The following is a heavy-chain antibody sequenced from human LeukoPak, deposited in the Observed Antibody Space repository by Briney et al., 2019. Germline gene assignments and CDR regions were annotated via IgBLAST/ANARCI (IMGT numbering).Heavy chain of an antibody. J-gene: IGHJ5*02. CDR3: AVSSGWYGGFDP. D-gene: IGHD6-19*01. Sequence: GASVKVSCKASGYTFTSYYMHWVRQAPGQGLEWMGIINPSGGSTSYAQKFQGRVTMTRDMSTNTVYMELSSLRSEDTAVYYCAVSSGWYGGFDPWGQGTLVTVSS. CDR1: GYTFTSYY. V-gene: IGHV1-46*01. CDR2: INPSGGST.